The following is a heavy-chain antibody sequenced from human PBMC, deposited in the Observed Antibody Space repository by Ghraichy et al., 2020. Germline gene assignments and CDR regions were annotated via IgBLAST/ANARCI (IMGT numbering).Heavy chain of an antibody. CDR1: GFSFNTYA. CDR2: LIGSGDIT. V-gene: IGHV3-23*01. CDR3: AKGHYYDSSGYFSDYYFDY. J-gene: IGHJ4*02. Sequence: GESLRLSCAASGFSFNTYAMTWVRQAPGKGLEWVSSLIGSGDITYYADSVKGRFTISRDNSKNTLYLQMTSLRAEDTAVYYCAKGHYYDSSGYFSDYYFDYWGQGTLVTVSS. D-gene: IGHD3-22*01.